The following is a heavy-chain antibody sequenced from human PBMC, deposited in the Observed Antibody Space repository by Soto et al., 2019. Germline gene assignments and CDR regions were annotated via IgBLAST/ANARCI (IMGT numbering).Heavy chain of an antibody. CDR2: IYPGDSDT. CDR1: GYSFTSYW. CDR3: ARQGYSSSWYDYGMHV. J-gene: IGHJ6*02. D-gene: IGHD6-13*01. V-gene: IGHV5-51*01. Sequence: PGESLKISCKGSGYSFTSYWIGWVRQMPGKGLEWMGIIYPGDSDTRYSPSFQGQVTISADKSISTAYLQWSSLKASDTAMYYCARQGYSSSWYDYGMHVWGQGTTVTVSS.